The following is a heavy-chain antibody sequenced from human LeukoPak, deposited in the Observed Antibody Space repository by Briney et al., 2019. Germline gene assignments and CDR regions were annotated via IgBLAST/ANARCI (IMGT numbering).Heavy chain of an antibody. CDR1: GGSISSYY. V-gene: IGHV4-59*01. CDR2: IYYSGST. J-gene: IGHJ5*02. D-gene: IGHD6-19*01. Sequence: SETLSLTCTVSGGSISSYYWSWIRQPPGKGLEWIGYIYYSGSTNYNPSLKSRVTISVDASKNQFSLKLSSVTAADTAVYYCARDSSGWYHWFDPWGQGTLVTVSS. CDR3: ARDSSGWYHWFDP.